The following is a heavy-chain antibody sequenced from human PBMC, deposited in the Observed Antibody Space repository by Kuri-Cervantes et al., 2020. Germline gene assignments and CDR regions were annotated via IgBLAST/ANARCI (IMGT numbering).Heavy chain of an antibody. CDR2: ISSSSSTI. V-gene: IGHV3-48*01. D-gene: IGHD3-10*01. J-gene: IGHJ4*02. CDR3: AKDPYYGSGSYYLPTHFDY. Sequence: GESLKISCAASGFTFSSYSMNWVRQAPGKGLEWVSYISSSSSTIYYADSVKGRFTISRGNAKNSLYLQMNSLRAEDTAVYYCAKDPYYGSGSYYLPTHFDYWGQGTLVTVSS. CDR1: GFTFSSYS.